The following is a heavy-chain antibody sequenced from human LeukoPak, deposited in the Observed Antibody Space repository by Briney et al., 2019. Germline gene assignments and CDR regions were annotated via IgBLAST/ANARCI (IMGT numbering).Heavy chain of an antibody. Sequence: GGSLRLSCAASGFTFSNYAMSRVRQAPGKGLEWVSAISGSGGSTFNADSVKGRFTISRDNSKNTLFLQMNSLRAEDTAIYYCAKDHPSGYYFDYWGQGTLVTVSS. CDR3: AKDHPSGYYFDY. J-gene: IGHJ4*02. V-gene: IGHV3-23*01. CDR1: GFTFSNYA. CDR2: ISGSGGST. D-gene: IGHD1-14*01.